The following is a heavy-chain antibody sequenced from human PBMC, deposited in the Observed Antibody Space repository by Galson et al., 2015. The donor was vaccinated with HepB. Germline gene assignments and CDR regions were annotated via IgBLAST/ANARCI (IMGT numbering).Heavy chain of an antibody. Sequence: PALVKPTQTLTLTCTISGFSFSTNGVGVDWIRQPPGKALEWLALIYWDDDKRYSPSLKSRLTITKDTSKNQVVLTMTNMDPVDTATYYCAHRDLSKGSFDYWGQGTLVTVSS. CDR3: AHRDLSKGSFDY. CDR2: IYWDDDK. D-gene: IGHD3-10*01. V-gene: IGHV2-5*02. J-gene: IGHJ4*02. CDR1: GFSFSTNGVG.